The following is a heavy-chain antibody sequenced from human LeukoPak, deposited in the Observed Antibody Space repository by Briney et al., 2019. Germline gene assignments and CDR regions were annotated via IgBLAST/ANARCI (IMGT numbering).Heavy chain of an antibody. CDR1: GYTFSNYW. J-gene: IGHJ3*02. Sequence: GESLKISCQGSGYTFSNYWIGWVRQMPGKGLEWMGIIYPSDSDSRSSPSFRGQVTISADRSISTAYLQWSSLKASDTAMYYCARRFSAAAGFDIWGQGTMVTASS. V-gene: IGHV5-51*01. CDR2: IYPSDSDS. CDR3: ARRFSAAAGFDI. D-gene: IGHD6-13*01.